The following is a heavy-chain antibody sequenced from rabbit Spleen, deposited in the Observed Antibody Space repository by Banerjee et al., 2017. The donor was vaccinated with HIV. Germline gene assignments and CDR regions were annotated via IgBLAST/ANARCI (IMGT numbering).Heavy chain of an antibody. V-gene: IGHV1S45*01. Sequence: LEESGGGLVQPEGSLALTCKASGFDFSNYGVSWVRQAPGKGPEWIEYISSTGSTYYSSWAKGQFTISKTSPTTRTLQITSLTATNTATYFCARYYNYVYGAYGYANLWGPGTLVTVS. CDR1: GFDFSNYG. D-gene: IGHD6-1*01. CDR3: ARYYNYVYGAYGYANL. J-gene: IGHJ4*01. CDR2: ISSTGST.